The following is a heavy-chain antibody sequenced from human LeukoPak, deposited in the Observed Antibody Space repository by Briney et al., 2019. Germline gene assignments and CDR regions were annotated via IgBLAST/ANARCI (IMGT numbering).Heavy chain of an antibody. D-gene: IGHD3-10*01. V-gene: IGHV3-23*01. Sequence: GGSLRLSCAASGFTFSSYAMSWVRQAPGKGLEWVSGINEYSDSTAYADAVKGRFTISRDNSKNTLYVQMNSLRVEDTAVYYCARYGSGTTGIDYWGQGTLVTVSS. CDR3: ARYGSGTTGIDY. CDR2: INEYSDST. CDR1: GFTFSSYA. J-gene: IGHJ4*02.